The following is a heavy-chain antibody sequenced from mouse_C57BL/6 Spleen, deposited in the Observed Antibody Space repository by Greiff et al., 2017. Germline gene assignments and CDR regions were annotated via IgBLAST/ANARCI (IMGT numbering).Heavy chain of an antibody. V-gene: IGHV5-6*01. Sequence: EVQLVESGGDLVKPGGSLKLSCAASGFTFSSYGMSWVRQTPDKRLEWVATISSGGSYTYYPDSVKGRFTISRDNAKNTLYLQMSSLKSEDTAMYYCARHVYSNYLYAMDYWGQGTSVTVSS. J-gene: IGHJ4*01. D-gene: IGHD2-5*01. CDR2: ISSGGSYT. CDR3: ARHVYSNYLYAMDY. CDR1: GFTFSSYG.